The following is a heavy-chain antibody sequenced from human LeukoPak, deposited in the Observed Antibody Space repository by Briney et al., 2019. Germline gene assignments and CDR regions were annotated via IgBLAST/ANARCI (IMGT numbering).Heavy chain of an antibody. CDR1: GFTFSSYS. V-gene: IGHV3-48*01. J-gene: IGHJ4*02. CDR2: ISSSGTTI. CDR3: ARVYSYGSGVDY. D-gene: IGHD5-18*01. Sequence: HPGGSLRLSCAASGFTFSSYSMNWVRQAPGKGLEWVSYISSSGTTIHYADSVKGRFTISRDNAKNSLYLQMNSLRAEDTAVYYCARVYSYGSGVDYWGQGTLVTVSS.